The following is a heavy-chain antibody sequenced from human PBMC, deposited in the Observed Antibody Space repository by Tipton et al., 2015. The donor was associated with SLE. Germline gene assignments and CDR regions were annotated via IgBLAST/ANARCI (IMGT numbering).Heavy chain of an antibody. CDR3: ARVHVLGRQGFSC. CDR2: INSEGIST. V-gene: IGHV3-74*01. D-gene: IGHD3-16*01. J-gene: IGHJ4*01. CDR1: VVTFSSYW. Sequence: SLRLSCAASVVTFSSYWMHWVRQAPGKGLVWVSRINSEGISTTYADSVKGRFTTSRDNANNTLYLQMYSMRSEDTAVYYCARVHVLGRQGFSCWGPRTLLTVS.